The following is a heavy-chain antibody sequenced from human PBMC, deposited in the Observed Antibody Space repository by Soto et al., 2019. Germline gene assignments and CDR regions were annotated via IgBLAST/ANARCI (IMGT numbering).Heavy chain of an antibody. CDR1: GGTFSSYA. CDR3: ARAGGYCISTSCYAHYYYYGMDV. CDR2: FIPTFGTA. J-gene: IGHJ6*01. V-gene: IGHV1-69*13. D-gene: IGHD2-2*01. Sequence: ASVKVSCKASGGTFSSYAISWVRQAPGEGLEWMGGFIPTFGTANYAQKFQGRVTITADESTSTAYMELSSLRSEDTAVYYCARAGGYCISTSCYAHYYYYGMDVWGQGTTVTVPS.